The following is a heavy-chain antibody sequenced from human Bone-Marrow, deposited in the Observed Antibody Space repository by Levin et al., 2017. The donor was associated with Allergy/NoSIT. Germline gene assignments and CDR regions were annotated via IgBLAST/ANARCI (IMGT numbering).Heavy chain of an antibody. CDR1: GFDFNRYF. J-gene: IGHJ4*02. CDR2: IKGDGSQV. V-gene: IGHV3-7*01. CDR3: ARDFFVDGSNVRIFFDY. D-gene: IGHD5-24*01. Sequence: GGSLRLSCAASGFDFNRYFMNWVRQAPGKGLEWVASIKGDGSQVYFAASLKGRFTISRDNARNSVYLQMNGLRDDDTAIYYCARDFFVDGSNVRIFFDYWGQGTLVGVSS.